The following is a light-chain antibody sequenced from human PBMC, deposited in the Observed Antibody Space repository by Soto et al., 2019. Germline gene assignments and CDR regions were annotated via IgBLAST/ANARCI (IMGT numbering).Light chain of an antibody. Sequence: EIGLAQSPGTLSLSPGERATLSGRASQTGRNSYLAGYQQKPGQAPRLLIYDPSSRATGIPDRFSGGGSGTDFTLTISRVEPDDFAVYYCQQFSSYPLTFDGEPKVDIK. CDR2: DPS. J-gene: IGKJ4*01. CDR1: QTGRNSY. V-gene: IGKV3-20*01. CDR3: QQFSSYPLT.